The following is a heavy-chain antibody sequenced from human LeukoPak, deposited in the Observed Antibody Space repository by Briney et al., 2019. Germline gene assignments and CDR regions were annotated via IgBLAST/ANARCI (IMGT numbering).Heavy chain of an antibody. CDR3: ARDSRTDYGSGSPPSEGDDY. Sequence: PGGSLRLSCAASGFTFSSYWMSWVRQAPGKGLEWVAVISYDGSNKYYADSVKGRFTISRDNAKNSLYLQMNSLRAEDTAVYYCARDSRTDYGSGSPPSEGDDYWGQGTLVTVSS. CDR1: GFTFSSYW. CDR2: ISYDGSNK. V-gene: IGHV3-30*03. J-gene: IGHJ4*02. D-gene: IGHD3-10*01.